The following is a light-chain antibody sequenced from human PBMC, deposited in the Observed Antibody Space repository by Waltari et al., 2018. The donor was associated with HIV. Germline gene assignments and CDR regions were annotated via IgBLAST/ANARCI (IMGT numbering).Light chain of an antibody. CDR2: DVN. Sequence: QSALTQPRSVSGSPGQSVTISCTGTSSDVGAYNYVSWYQQHPGKAPKLMIYDVNKRPSVVPDRFSVSKSGNTASLNISGLQAEDESDYYCCSYAGIWGVFGTGTKVTVL. J-gene: IGLJ1*01. V-gene: IGLV2-11*01. CDR3: CSYAGIWGV. CDR1: SSDVGAYNY.